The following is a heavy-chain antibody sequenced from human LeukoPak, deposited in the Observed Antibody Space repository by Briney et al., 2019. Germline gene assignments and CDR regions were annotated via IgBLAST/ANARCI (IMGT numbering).Heavy chain of an antibody. CDR2: FDPEDGET. J-gene: IGHJ4*02. CDR3: ATLFDYDSSGYYFFDY. D-gene: IGHD3-22*01. V-gene: IGHV1-24*01. Sequence: ASVKVSCKVSGYTLTELSMHWVRQAPGKGLEWMGGFDPEDGETIYAQKFQGRVTMTEDTSTDTAYMELSSLRSEDTAVYYCATLFDYDSSGYYFFDYWGQGTLVTVSS. CDR1: GYTLTELS.